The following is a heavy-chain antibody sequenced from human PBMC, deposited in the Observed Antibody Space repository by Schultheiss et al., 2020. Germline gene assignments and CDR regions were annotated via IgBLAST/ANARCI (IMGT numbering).Heavy chain of an antibody. V-gene: IGHV3-33*01. CDR2: IWSDGSNK. J-gene: IGHJ6*02. CDR3: ARDRRDYDFWSGYYYYYYGMDV. Sequence: GESLKISCAVSGFTFSDYAMHWVRQAPGKGLEWVAAIWSDGSNKYYANSVKGRFTISRDNSKNTLYLQMSTLRDEDTAVYYCARDRRDYDFWSGYYYYYYGMDVWGQGTTVTVSS. CDR1: GFTFSDYA. D-gene: IGHD3-3*01.